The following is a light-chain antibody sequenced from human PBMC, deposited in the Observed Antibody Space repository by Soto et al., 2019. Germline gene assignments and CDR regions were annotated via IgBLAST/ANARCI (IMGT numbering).Light chain of an antibody. V-gene: IGLV2-14*01. J-gene: IGLJ2*01. Sequence: QSALTQPASVSGSPGQSITISCTGTSSDVGGYDFVSWYQHHPGKVPKLMIFEVSKRPSWVSNRYSGAKSGNTASLTISGLQAEDEADYYCSSYTSTTLVFGGGTQLTVL. CDR3: SSYTSTTLV. CDR2: EVS. CDR1: SSDVGGYDF.